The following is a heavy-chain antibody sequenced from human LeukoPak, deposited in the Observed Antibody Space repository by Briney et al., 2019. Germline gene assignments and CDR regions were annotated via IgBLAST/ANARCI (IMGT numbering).Heavy chain of an antibody. J-gene: IGHJ4*02. CDR3: GKTDIYFNPIDY. Sequence: PSGTLSLTCAVSGVSLSSSEWWSWVRQPPGRGLEWIGEIHRDGRTRYNPSLKSRVTMSMDYSKNQFSLSVTSVTAADTAIYYCGKTDIYFNPIDYWGPGSLVTVSS. D-gene: IGHD3-9*01. CDR2: IHRDGRT. V-gene: IGHV4-4*02. CDR1: GVSLSSSEW.